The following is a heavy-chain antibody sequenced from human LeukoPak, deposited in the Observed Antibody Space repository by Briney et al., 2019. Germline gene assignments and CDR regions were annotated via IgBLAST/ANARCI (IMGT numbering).Heavy chain of an antibody. CDR2: ISRRGSTI. CDR1: GFTVSSNY. J-gene: IGHJ5*02. CDR3: ARVDDYGDYEAGWLDP. Sequence: PGGSLRLSCAASGFTVSSNYMSWVRQAPGEGLEGVSYISRRGSTIYYADSVKGRFTISRDNAKNSLYLQMNSLRAEDTAVYYCARVDDYGDYEAGWLDPWGQGTLVTVSS. V-gene: IGHV3-11*01. D-gene: IGHD4-17*01.